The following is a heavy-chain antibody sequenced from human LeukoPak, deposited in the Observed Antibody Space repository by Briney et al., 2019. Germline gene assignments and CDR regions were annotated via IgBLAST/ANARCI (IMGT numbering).Heavy chain of an antibody. D-gene: IGHD5-18*01. CDR1: GFPFSSYA. J-gene: IGHJ4*02. CDR2: ISYDGSNQ. CDR3: ARDLHGRYSYGYRH. V-gene: IGHV3-30*04. Sequence: PGRSLRLSCAASGFPFSSYAMDWVRQAPGKGLEWVAVISYDGSNQHKADSVRGRFTISRDNSKNTLYLQMNSLRAEDTAVYYCARDLHGRYSYGYRHWGQGTLVTVSS.